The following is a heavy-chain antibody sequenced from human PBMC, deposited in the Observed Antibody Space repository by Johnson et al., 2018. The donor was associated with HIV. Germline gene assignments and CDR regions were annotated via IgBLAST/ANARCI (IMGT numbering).Heavy chain of an antibody. V-gene: IGHV3-20*04. CDR3: ARDGYRYDTGVLGAFDI. CDR2: INWNGGST. D-gene: IGHD6-13*01. Sequence: EQLVESGGGVVRPGGSLRLSCAASGFTFDDYGMSWVRQAPGKGLEWVSGINWNGGSTGYADSVKGRFTIPRDNAKNSLYLQMNSLRAEDTALYYCARDGYRYDTGVLGAFDIWGQGTMVTVSS. CDR1: GFTFDDYG. J-gene: IGHJ3*02.